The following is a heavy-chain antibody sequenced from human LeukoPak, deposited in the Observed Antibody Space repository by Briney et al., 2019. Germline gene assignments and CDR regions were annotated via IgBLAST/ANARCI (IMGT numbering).Heavy chain of an antibody. CDR1: GFTVSRNY. D-gene: IGHD6-13*01. V-gene: IGHV3-66*01. CDR3: AKGAGIAAAKRYYYYYMDV. J-gene: IGHJ6*03. CDR2: IYSGGSI. Sequence: GGSLRLSCAASGFTVSRNYMSWVRQAPGKGLEWVSVIYSGGSIYYADSVKGRLTISRDNSKDTLYLQMNSLRAEDTAVYYCAKGAGIAAAKRYYYYYMDVWGKGTTVTISS.